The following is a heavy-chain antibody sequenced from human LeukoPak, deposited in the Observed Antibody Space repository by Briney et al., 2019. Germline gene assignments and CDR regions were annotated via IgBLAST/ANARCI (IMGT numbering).Heavy chain of an antibody. Sequence: SETLSLTCTVSGGSISSYYWSWIRQPPGKGLEWIGYIYYSGSTNYNPSPKSRVTISVDTSKNQFSLKLSSVTAADTAVYYCARQMDTAMVTGHYYYYMDGWGKGTTVTVSS. V-gene: IGHV4-59*08. CDR2: IYYSGST. D-gene: IGHD5-18*01. CDR1: GGSISSYY. CDR3: ARQMDTAMVTGHYYYYMDG. J-gene: IGHJ6*03.